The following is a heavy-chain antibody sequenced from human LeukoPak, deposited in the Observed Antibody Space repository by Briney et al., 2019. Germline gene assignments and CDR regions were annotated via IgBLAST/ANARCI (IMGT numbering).Heavy chain of an antibody. CDR2: ICTSGTT. CDR1: GDSISSYY. D-gene: IGHD2-8*01. CDR3: VREGTYCTHGVCYEY. J-gene: IGHJ4*02. Sequence: SETLSLTRTVSGDSISSYYWSWIRQPAGKGLQWIGRICTSGTTTYNPSLKSRLTMSVDTSKNQFSLRLSSVTAADTAVYYCVREGTYCTHGVCYEYWGQGTLVTVSS. V-gene: IGHV4-4*07.